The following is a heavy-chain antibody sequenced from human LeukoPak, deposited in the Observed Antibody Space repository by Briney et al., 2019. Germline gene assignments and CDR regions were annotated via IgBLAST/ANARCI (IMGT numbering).Heavy chain of an antibody. CDR2: IYHSGST. V-gene: IGHV4-4*02. CDR3: ARQRYYDSSGYYVADY. J-gene: IGHJ4*02. CDR1: GGSISSSNW. Sequence: PSGTLSLTCAVSGGSISSSNWWSWVRQPPGKGLEWIEEIYHSGSTNYNPSLKSRVTISVDKSKNQFSLKLSSVTAADTAVYYCARQRYYDSSGYYVADYWGQGTLVTVSS. D-gene: IGHD3-22*01.